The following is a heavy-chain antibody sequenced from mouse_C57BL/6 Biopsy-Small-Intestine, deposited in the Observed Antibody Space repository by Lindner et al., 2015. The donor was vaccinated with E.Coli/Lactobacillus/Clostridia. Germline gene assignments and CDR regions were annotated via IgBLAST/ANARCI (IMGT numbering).Heavy chain of an antibody. CDR3: TRDYYGSSPYFDY. D-gene: IGHD1-1*01. V-gene: IGHV14-4*01. CDR1: GFNIKDDY. CDR2: IDPENGDT. Sequence: VQLQESGAELVRPGASVKLSCTASGFNIKDDYMHWVKQRPEQGLEWIGWIDPENGDTEYASKFQGKATITADTSSNTAYLQLSSLTSEDTAVYYCTRDYYGSSPYFDYWGQGTTLTVSS. J-gene: IGHJ2*01.